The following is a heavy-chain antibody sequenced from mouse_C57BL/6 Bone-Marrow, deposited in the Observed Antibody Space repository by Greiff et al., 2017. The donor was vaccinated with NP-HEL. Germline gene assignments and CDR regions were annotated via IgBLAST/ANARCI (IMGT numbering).Heavy chain of an antibody. CDR3: ARAGDGAMDY. J-gene: IGHJ4*01. Sequence: EVKLMESGGGLVKPGGSLKLSCAASGFTFSSYAMSWVRQTPEKRLEWVATISDGGSYTYYPDNVKGRFTISRDNAKNNLYLQMSHLKSEDTAMYYCARAGDGAMDYWGQGTSVTVSS. CDR1: GFTFSSYA. CDR2: ISDGGSYT. V-gene: IGHV5-4*03. D-gene: IGHD3-3*01.